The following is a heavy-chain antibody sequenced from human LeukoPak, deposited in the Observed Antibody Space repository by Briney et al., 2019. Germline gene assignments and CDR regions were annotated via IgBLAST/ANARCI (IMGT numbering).Heavy chain of an antibody. CDR3: ARRGPSGYDSIDY. Sequence: SETLSLTCTVSGGSISSSSYYWGWIRQPPGKGLEWIGSIYYSGSTYYNPSLKSRVTISVDTSKNQFSLKLSSVTAADTAVYYCARRGPSGYDSIDYWGQGTLVTVSS. J-gene: IGHJ4*02. V-gene: IGHV4-39*01. CDR1: GGSISSSSYY. D-gene: IGHD5-12*01. CDR2: IYYSGST.